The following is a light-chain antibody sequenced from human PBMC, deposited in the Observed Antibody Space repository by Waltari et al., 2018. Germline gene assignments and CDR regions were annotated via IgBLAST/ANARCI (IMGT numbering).Light chain of an antibody. CDR3: VLYVGSGIRV. V-gene: IGLV8-61*01. CDR1: SGSVPTNYY. CDR2: STN. J-gene: IGLJ3*02. Sequence: QTVVTQEPSFSVSPGGTVTLTCGLSSGSVPTNYYPSWYQQTPGQAPRTLIYSTNTRASGVPDRFSGSILGNKAALTITGAQAEDESDYYCVLYVGSGIRVFGGGTKLTVL.